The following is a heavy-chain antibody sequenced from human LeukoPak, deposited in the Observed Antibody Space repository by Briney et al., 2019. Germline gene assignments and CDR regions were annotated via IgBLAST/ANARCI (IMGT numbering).Heavy chain of an antibody. Sequence: GGSLRLSCAASGFTFSSYWMSWVRQAPGKGLEWVANIKEDGSGTYYVDSVKGRFTISRDDAKNSLYLQMNSLRAEDTAVYYCARDYFTDYWGQGTLVTVSS. D-gene: IGHD3-10*01. CDR2: IKEDGSGT. CDR3: ARDYFTDY. V-gene: IGHV3-7*03. J-gene: IGHJ4*02. CDR1: GFTFSSYW.